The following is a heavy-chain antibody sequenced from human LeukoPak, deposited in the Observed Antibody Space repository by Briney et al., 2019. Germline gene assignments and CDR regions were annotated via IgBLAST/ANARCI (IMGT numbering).Heavy chain of an antibody. CDR1: GGSFSGYY. J-gene: IGHJ4*02. CDR2: INHSGST. Sequence: SETLSLTCAVYGGSFSGYYWSWIRQPPGKGLEWIGEINHSGSTNYNPSLKSRVTISVDTSKNQFSLKLSSVTAADTAVYYCARGLSWYYGSGVLLDYWVQGTLVTVSS. V-gene: IGHV4-34*01. D-gene: IGHD3-10*01. CDR3: ARGLSWYYGSGVLLDY.